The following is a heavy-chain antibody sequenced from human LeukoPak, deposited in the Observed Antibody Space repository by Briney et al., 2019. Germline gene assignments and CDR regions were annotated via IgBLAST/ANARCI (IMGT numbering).Heavy chain of an antibody. J-gene: IGHJ5*02. D-gene: IGHD3-22*01. V-gene: IGHV1-69*13. Sequence: SVKVSCKASGGTFSSYAISWVRQAPGQGLEWMGGIIPIFGTANYAQKFQGRVTITADESTSTAYMELSSLRSEDTAVYYCARNYYDSSGYNPVGFDPWGQGTLVTVSS. CDR1: GGTFSSYA. CDR3: ARNYYDSSGYNPVGFDP. CDR2: IIPIFGTA.